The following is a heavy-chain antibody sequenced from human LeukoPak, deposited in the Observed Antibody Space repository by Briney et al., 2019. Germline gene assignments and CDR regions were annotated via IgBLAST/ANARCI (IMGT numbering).Heavy chain of an antibody. CDR1: GYTFTSYG. D-gene: IGHD3-3*01. Sequence: ASVKVSCKASGYTFTSYGISWVRQAPGQGLEWMGWISCYTGNTYYAQNFQGRITMTTDTSTSTAYMELRSLRSDDTAVYYCARVETFDPDTIFGVVDYWGQGTLVTVSS. CDR2: ISCYTGNT. J-gene: IGHJ4*02. CDR3: ARVETFDPDTIFGVVDY. V-gene: IGHV1-18*04.